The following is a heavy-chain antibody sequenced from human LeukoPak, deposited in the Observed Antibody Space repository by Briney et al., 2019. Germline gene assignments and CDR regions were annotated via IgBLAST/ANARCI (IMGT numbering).Heavy chain of an antibody. CDR2: IVAGSGNT. J-gene: IGHJ4*02. Sequence: GTSVKVSCKASGFTFTSSAMQWVRQARGQRLEWIGWIVAGSGNTNYAQKFQERVTITRDMSTSTAYMELSSLRSEDTAVYYCAADNPLSVLRFYHWGQGTLVTVSS. D-gene: IGHD3-3*01. CDR3: AADNPLSVLRFYH. CDR1: GFTFTSSA. V-gene: IGHV1-58*02.